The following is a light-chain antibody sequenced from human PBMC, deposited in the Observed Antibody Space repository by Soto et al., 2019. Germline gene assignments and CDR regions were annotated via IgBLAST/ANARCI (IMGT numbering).Light chain of an antibody. CDR2: KAS. CDR3: QQYNSYSAFT. J-gene: IGKJ3*01. Sequence: DIQMTQSPSTLSASVGDRVTITCRASQSISSWVAWYQQKPGKAPKLRIYKASSLESGVPSRFSGSGSGTEFTLTISSLQPDDFATYYGQQYNSYSAFTFGPGTKVDIK. CDR1: QSISSW. V-gene: IGKV1-5*03.